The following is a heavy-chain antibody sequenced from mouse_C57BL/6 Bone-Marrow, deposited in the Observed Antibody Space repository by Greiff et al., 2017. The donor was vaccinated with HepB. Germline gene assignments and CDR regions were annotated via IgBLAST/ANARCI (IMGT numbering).Heavy chain of an antibody. V-gene: IGHV7-1*01. CDR1: GFTFSDFY. CDR3: ARDAGDLAWFAY. CDR2: SRNKANDYTT. D-gene: IGHD3-3*01. Sequence: EVNVVESGGGLVQSGRSLRLSCATSGFTFSDFYMEWVRQAPGKGLEWIAASRNKANDYTTEYSASVKGRFIVSRDTSQSILYLQMNALRAEDTAIYYCARDAGDLAWFAYWGQGTLVTVSA. J-gene: IGHJ3*01.